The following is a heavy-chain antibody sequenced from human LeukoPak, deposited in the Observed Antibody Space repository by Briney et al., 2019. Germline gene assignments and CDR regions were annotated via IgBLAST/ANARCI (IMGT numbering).Heavy chain of an antibody. CDR1: SGSVSNSHYY. V-gene: IGHV4-39*01. Sequence: SETLSLTCTVSSGSVSNSHYYWAWVHQHPGKGLEWIGYIYYSGSSYYNPSLKSRVTISVDTSKNQFSLKLSSVTAADTAVYYCARLGGSSSSGLPLYYFDYWGQGTLVTVSS. J-gene: IGHJ4*02. CDR3: ARLGGSSSSGLPLYYFDY. D-gene: IGHD6-6*01. CDR2: IYYSGSS.